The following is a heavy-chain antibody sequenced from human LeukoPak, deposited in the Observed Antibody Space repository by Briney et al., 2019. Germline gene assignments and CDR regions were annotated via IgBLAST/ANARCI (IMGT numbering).Heavy chain of an antibody. Sequence: GGSLRLSCVVSGFTFSSYCMNWVRQAPGKGLEWVSYISGNSNTIYYADSVKGRFTISRDNAKNSLYLQMNSLRAEDTAVYYCARQYSSGCADYWGQGTLVTVSS. CDR1: GFTFSSYC. J-gene: IGHJ4*02. V-gene: IGHV3-48*04. D-gene: IGHD6-19*01. CDR3: ARQYSSGCADY. CDR2: ISGNSNTI.